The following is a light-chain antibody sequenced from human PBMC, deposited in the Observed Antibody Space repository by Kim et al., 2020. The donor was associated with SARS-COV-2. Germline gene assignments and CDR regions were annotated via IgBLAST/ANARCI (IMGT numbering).Light chain of an antibody. Sequence: DIQMTQSPSTLSASVGDRVTITCRASQSISSWLAWYQQKPGKAPKLLIYKASSLESGVPSRFSGSGSGTKFTLTISSLQPDDFATYYCQQYNSYSPWTFGQGTKVDIK. CDR1: QSISSW. CDR2: KAS. J-gene: IGKJ1*01. V-gene: IGKV1-5*03. CDR3: QQYNSYSPWT.